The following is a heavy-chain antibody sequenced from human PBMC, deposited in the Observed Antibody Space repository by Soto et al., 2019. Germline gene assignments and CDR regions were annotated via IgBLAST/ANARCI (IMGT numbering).Heavy chain of an antibody. V-gene: IGHV1-18*01. D-gene: IGHD3-3*01. Sequence: ASVKVSCKASGYTFTSNGIRRARQAPGKGLEGVGWISAYNGNTNYAQKLQGRVTMTTDTSTSTAYMELRSLRSGDTAVYYCARDHTNLLRFLEWSPPVGFDYWGQGTLVTVSS. J-gene: IGHJ4*02. CDR2: ISAYNGNT. CDR3: ARDHTNLLRFLEWSPPVGFDY. CDR1: GYTFTSNG.